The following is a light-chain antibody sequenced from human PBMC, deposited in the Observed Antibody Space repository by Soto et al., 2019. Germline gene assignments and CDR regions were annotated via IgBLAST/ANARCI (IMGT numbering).Light chain of an antibody. Sequence: EVVLTQSPGTLSLSPGERATLSCRASQSVTNNYFAWYQQKPGQAPRLLIFVSSDRATGTPDRFSGSGSGTDFTLTISRLEPEDSAVYSCQQYGSSPPYTFGQGTKLEIK. CDR2: VSS. V-gene: IGKV3-20*01. CDR1: QSVTNNY. J-gene: IGKJ2*01. CDR3: QQYGSSPPYT.